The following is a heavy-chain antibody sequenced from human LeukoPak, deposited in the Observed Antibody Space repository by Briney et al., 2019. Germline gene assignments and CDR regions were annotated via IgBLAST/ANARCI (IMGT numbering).Heavy chain of an antibody. V-gene: IGHV1-8*01. D-gene: IGHD3-9*01. CDR1: GYTFTSYD. J-gene: IGHJ5*02. CDR2: MNPNSGNT. Sequence: GASVKVSCKASGYTFTSYDINWVRQATGQGLEWMGWMNPNSGNTGYAQKFQGRVTMTRNTSISTAYMELSSLRSEDTAVYYCASGRGTINWFGPWGQGTLVTVSS. CDR3: ASGRGTINWFGP.